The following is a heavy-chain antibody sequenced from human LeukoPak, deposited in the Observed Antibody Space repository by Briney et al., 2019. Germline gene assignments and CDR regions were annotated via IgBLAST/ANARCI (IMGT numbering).Heavy chain of an antibody. J-gene: IGHJ4*02. V-gene: IGHV5-51*01. CDR1: GYIFTTYW. Sequence: GESLKISCKGSGYIFTTYWIAWVCQMPGKGLEWMGIIYPGDSDTRYSPSFQGQVTISADKSISTAYLQWSSLKASDTAMYYCARPPVWGTPVGDYWGQGTLVTVSS. D-gene: IGHD3-16*01. CDR2: IYPGDSDT. CDR3: ARPPVWGTPVGDY.